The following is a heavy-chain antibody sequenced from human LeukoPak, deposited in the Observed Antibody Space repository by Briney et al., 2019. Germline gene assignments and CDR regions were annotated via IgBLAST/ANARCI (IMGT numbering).Heavy chain of an antibody. CDR3: ARAALQMGNEAFDI. Sequence: PGGSLRLSCTASGFTFSSYGMHWVRQAPGKGLEWVAVISYDGSNKYYADSVKGRFTISRDNSKNTLYLQMNSPRAEDTAVYYCARAALQMGNEAFDIWGQGTMVTVSS. V-gene: IGHV3-30*03. CDR1: GFTFSSYG. D-gene: IGHD5-24*01. J-gene: IGHJ3*02. CDR2: ISYDGSNK.